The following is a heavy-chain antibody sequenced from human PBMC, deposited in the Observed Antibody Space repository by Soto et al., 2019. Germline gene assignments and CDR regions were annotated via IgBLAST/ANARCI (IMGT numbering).Heavy chain of an antibody. CDR2: TYYRSRWYY. Sequence: PSQTLSLTCVITGDSVSSNSAGWSWVRQSPSRGLEWLGRTYYRSRWYYEYAVSVRGRITINPDTSKNQYSLQLNSVTPEDTVVYFCARGEQYSGRIFDYWGQGTLVTVSS. CDR3: ARGEQYSGRIFDY. J-gene: IGHJ4*01. CDR1: GDSVSSNSAG. V-gene: IGHV6-1*01. D-gene: IGHD1-26*01.